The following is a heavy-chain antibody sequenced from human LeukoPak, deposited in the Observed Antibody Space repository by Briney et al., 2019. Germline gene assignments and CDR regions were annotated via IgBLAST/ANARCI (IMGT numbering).Heavy chain of an antibody. CDR2: IYYSGST. V-gene: IGHV4-61*01. J-gene: IGHJ3*02. CDR3: ARVLSAFDI. D-gene: IGHD3-16*01. CDR1: GDSVSSSNYY. Sequence: SETLSLTCAVSGDSVSSSNYYWSWIRQPPGKGLEWIGYIYYSGSTNYNPSLKSRVTISVDTSKNQFSLKLSSVTAADTAVYYCARVLSAFDIWGQGTMVTVSS.